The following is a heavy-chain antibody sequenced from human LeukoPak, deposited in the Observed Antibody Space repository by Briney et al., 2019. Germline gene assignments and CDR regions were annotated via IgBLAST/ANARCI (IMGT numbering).Heavy chain of an antibody. V-gene: IGHV1-2*02. J-gene: IGHJ6*03. D-gene: IGHD3-10*01. Sequence: ASVKVSCKASGYTFTGYYMHWVRQARGQGLEWMGWINPNSGGTNYAQKFQGRVTMTRDTSISTAYMELSRLRSDDTAVYYCARAMVRGGQYYYYFSMDVWGKGTTVTVSS. CDR1: GYTFTGYY. CDR3: ARAMVRGGQYYYYFSMDV. CDR2: INPNSGGT.